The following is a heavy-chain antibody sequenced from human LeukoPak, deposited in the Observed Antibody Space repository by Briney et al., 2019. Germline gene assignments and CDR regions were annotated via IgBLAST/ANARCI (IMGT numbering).Heavy chain of an antibody. V-gene: IGHV1-46*01. CDR2: INPSGGST. D-gene: IGHD1/OR15-1a*01. Sequence: GASVKVSCKASGYTFTSYYMHWVRQAPGQGLEWMGIINPSGGSTSYAQKFQGRVTMTRDTSTSTAYMELRSLRSDDTAVFYCARRGTGPGGLVWFDPWGQGTLVTVSS. CDR3: ARRGTGPGGLVWFDP. CDR1: GYTFTSYY. J-gene: IGHJ5*02.